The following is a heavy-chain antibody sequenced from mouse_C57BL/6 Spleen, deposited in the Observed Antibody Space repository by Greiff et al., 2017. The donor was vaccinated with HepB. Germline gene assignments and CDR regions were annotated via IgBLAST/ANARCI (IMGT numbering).Heavy chain of an antibody. J-gene: IGHJ4*01. Sequence: EVQRVESGGGLVKPGGSLKLSCAASGFTFSSYAMSWVRQTPEKRLEWVATISDGGSYTYYPDNVKGRFTISRDNAKNNLYLQMSHLKSEDTAMYYCARGDYDYDDAMDYWGQGTSVTVSS. D-gene: IGHD2-4*01. CDR1: GFTFSSYA. CDR3: ARGDYDYDDAMDY. V-gene: IGHV5-4*01. CDR2: ISDGGSYT.